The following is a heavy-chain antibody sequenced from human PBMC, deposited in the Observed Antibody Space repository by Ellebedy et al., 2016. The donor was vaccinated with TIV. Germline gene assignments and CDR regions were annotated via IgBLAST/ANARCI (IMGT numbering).Heavy chain of an antibody. CDR1: GYSISSGYY. V-gene: IGHV4-38-2*02. Sequence: SETLSLTCTVSGYSISSGYYWGWIRQPPGKGLEWIAGIYFSGTTYYTPSLKSRVTISADTSKNQFSLRLTSVTAPDTAMYYCARGPLLYNFDAFDIWGQGTMVTVSS. CDR2: IYFSGTT. J-gene: IGHJ3*02. CDR3: ARGPLLYNFDAFDI. D-gene: IGHD1-1*01.